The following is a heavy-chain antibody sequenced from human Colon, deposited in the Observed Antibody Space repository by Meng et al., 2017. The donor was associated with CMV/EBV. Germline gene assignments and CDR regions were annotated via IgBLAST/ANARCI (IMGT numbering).Heavy chain of an antibody. J-gene: IGHJ4*02. CDR1: GYTFTSNG. D-gene: IGHD6-13*01. V-gene: IGHV1-18*01. Sequence: ASVKVSCKASGYTFTSNGISWVRQAPGQGLEWMGWISAYNGNTNYAQKLQGRVTMTTDTSTSTAYMELRSLRSDDTAVYYCARRIAATGPLYYFDPWGQGTLVTVSS. CDR3: ARRIAATGPLYYFDP. CDR2: ISAYNGNT.